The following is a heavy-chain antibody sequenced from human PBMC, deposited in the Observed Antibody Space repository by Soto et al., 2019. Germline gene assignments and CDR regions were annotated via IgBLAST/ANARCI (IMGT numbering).Heavy chain of an antibody. CDR2: IRGSGDRT. D-gene: IGHD1-26*01. CDR1: EFTFSSFD. J-gene: IGHJ4*02. CDR3: AKDRGSKWGLDY. V-gene: IGHV3-23*01. Sequence: GGSLRLSCAASEFTFSSFDMSWVRQAPGKGLEWVSSIRGSGDRTYYADSLKGRFTVSRDNSKNTLYLQMNSLGADDTALYFCAKDRGSKWGLDYWGQGTLVTVSS.